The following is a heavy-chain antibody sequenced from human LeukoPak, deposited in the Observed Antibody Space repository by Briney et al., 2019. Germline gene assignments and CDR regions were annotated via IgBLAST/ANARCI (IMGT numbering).Heavy chain of an antibody. CDR1: GYTFTGYY. J-gene: IGHJ5*02. D-gene: IGHD6-25*01. CDR2: INPSSGAT. Sequence: ASVKVSCKASGYTFTGYYVHWVRQAPGQGLEWMGWINPSSGATNYAQKFQGRVTMTRDTSISTAYMELSRPRSDDTAVYFCAREYSSGNNWFDPWGQGTLVTVSS. V-gene: IGHV1-2*02. CDR3: AREYSSGNNWFDP.